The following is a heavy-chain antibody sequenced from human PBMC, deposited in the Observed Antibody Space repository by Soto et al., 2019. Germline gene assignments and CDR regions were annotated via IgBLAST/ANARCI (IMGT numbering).Heavy chain of an antibody. V-gene: IGHV1-18*01. D-gene: IGHD3-3*01. J-gene: IGHJ5*02. CDR2: ISAYNGNT. CDR3: AGLPDPTIFGVVIIT. Sequence: ASVKVSCKASGYTFTSYGISWVRQAPGQGLEWMGWISAYNGNTNYAQKLQGRVTMTTDTSTSTAYMELRSLRSDDTAVYYCAGLPDPTIFGVVIITWGQGTLVTVSS. CDR1: GYTFTSYG.